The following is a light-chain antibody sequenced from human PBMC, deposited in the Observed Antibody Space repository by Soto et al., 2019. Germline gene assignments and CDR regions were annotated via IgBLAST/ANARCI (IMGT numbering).Light chain of an antibody. CDR3: QQADTLPYT. Sequence: DIQMTQSPPSVSASVGDTVTITCRASQDIRTWLAWYQQTPGKAPKLLIYAASSLKSGVPSRFSGSGSGTLFTLIITNLQPEDFATSFCQQADTLPYTFGGGTILEI. CDR1: QDIRTW. V-gene: IGKV1-12*01. J-gene: IGKJ2*01. CDR2: AAS.